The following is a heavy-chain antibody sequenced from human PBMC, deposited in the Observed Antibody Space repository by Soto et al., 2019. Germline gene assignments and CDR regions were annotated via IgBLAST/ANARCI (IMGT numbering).Heavy chain of an antibody. CDR1: GSSISRYY. J-gene: IGHJ4*02. CDR3: ANSYGDYVSY. Sequence: SETLSLTCTVSGSSISRYYWSRIRQTPGKGLEWIGYLYNTGSTIYNPSLESRVTISVDTSKNKFSLKLSSVTAADTAVYYCANSYGDYVSYWGQGTLVTVSS. CDR2: LYNTGST. D-gene: IGHD4-17*01. V-gene: IGHV4-59*08.